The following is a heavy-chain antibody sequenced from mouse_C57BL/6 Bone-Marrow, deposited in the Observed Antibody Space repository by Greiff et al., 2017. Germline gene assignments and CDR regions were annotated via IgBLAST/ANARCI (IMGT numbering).Heavy chain of an antibody. Sequence: EVKVEESGGGLVQPGGSLKLSCAASGFTFSDYYMYWVRQTPEKRLEWVAYISNGGGSTYYPDTVKGRFTISRDNAKNTLYLQMSRLKSEDTAMYYCARQGLLRYYYYAMDYWGQGTSVTVSS. V-gene: IGHV5-12*01. CDR1: GFTFSDYY. J-gene: IGHJ4*01. CDR2: ISNGGGST. CDR3: ARQGLLRYYYYAMDY. D-gene: IGHD1-1*01.